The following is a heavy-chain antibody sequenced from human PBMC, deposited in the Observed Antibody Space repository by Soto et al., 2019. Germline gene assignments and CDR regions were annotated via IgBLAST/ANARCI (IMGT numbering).Heavy chain of an antibody. CDR3: ARDGYYDSSGFYWYFDL. J-gene: IGHJ2*01. CDR2: INPSGGST. Sequence: QVQLVQSGAEVKKPGASVKVSCKASGYTFTSYYMHWVRQAPGQGLEWMGIINPSGGSTSHAQKFQGRVTMTRDTSTSTVYMELSSLRSEDTAVYYCARDGYYDSSGFYWYFDLWGRGTLVTVSS. V-gene: IGHV1-46*01. CDR1: GYTFTSYY. D-gene: IGHD3-22*01.